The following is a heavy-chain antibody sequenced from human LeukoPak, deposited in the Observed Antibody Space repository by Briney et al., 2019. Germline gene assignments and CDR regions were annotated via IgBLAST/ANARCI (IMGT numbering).Heavy chain of an antibody. V-gene: IGHV4-59*12. J-gene: IGHJ5*02. CDR3: ARAPRYCSGGSCYGRRKNWFDP. CDR1: GGSISSYY. CDR2: IYYSGST. D-gene: IGHD2-15*01. Sequence: PSETLSLTCTVSGGSISSYYWSWIRQPPGKGLEWIGYIYYSGSTNYNPSLKSRVTISVDTSKNQFSLKLSSVTAADTAVYYCARAPRYCSGGSCYGRRKNWFDPWGQGTLVTVSS.